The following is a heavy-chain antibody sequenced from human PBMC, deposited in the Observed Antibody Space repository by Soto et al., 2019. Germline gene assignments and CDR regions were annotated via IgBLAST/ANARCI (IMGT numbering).Heavy chain of an antibody. CDR1: GYSFTDYH. V-gene: IGHV1-2*04. D-gene: IGHD2-8*01. CDR2: INPKSGGT. CDR3: ARGHSTDCSNGVCSFFYNHEMDV. Sequence: ASVKVSCKASGYSFTDYHIHWVRQAPGQGLEWLGRINPKSGGTSTAQKFQGWVTMTRDRSISTVYMELTRLRSDDTAVYFCARGHSTDCSNGVCSFFYNHEMDVWGQGTTVAVSS. J-gene: IGHJ6*02.